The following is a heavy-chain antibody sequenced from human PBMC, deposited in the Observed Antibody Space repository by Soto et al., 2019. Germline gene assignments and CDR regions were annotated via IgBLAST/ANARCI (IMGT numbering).Heavy chain of an antibody. CDR2: ISAIFGTT. V-gene: IGHV1-69*05. CDR1: GGTYSRYA. Sequence: SVKVYCKASGGTYSRYAISWVRQDTGQGLEWMGGISAIFGTTNYAQKFQGRVTMTTDTSTSTAYMELRSLRSDDTAVYYCARGVAGTVTLYYFDYWGQGTLVTVSS. J-gene: IGHJ4*02. D-gene: IGHD6-19*01. CDR3: ARGVAGTVTLYYFDY.